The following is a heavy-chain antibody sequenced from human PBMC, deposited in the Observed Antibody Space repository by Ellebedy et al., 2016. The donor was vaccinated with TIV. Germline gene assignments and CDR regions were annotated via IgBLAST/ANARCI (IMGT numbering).Heavy chain of an antibody. CDR3: VRDRDYYGSGSFGYFDY. J-gene: IGHJ4*02. D-gene: IGHD3-10*01. CDR1: GFSVSSNY. V-gene: IGHV3-66*01. CDR2: IYSGGST. Sequence: PGGSLRLSCAASGFSVSSNYMSWVRQAPGKGLEWVSVIYSGGSTYYADSVKGRFTISRDNSKNTVYLQINSRRAEDTAVYYCVRDRDYYGSGSFGYFDYWGQGTLVTVSS.